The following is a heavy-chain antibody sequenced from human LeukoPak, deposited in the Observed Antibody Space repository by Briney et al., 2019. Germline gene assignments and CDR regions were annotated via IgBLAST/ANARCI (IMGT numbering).Heavy chain of an antibody. D-gene: IGHD1-7*01. J-gene: IGHJ4*02. CDR2: IYTSGST. CDR3: AVGGNWSYVGFDY. CDR1: AGSISSYY. Sequence: SETLSLTCTVSAGSISSYYWSWIRQPPGKGLEWIGYIYTSGSTNYNPSLKSRVTISVDTSKNQFSLKLSSVTAADTAVYYCAVGGNWSYVGFDYWGQGTLVTVSS. V-gene: IGHV4-4*09.